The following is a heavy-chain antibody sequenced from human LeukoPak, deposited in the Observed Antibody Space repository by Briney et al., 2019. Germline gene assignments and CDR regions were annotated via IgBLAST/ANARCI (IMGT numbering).Heavy chain of an antibody. CDR2: INPNSGGT. J-gene: IGHJ3*02. D-gene: IGHD3-22*01. V-gene: IGHV1-2*02. Sequence: GASVKVSCKASGYTFTGYYMHWVRQAPGQGLEWMGWINPNSGGTNYAQKFQGRVTMTRDTSISTAYMELSRLRSDDTAVYYCARAPGRDSSGYGAFDIWGQGTMVTVSS. CDR1: GYTFTGYY. CDR3: ARAPGRDSSGYGAFDI.